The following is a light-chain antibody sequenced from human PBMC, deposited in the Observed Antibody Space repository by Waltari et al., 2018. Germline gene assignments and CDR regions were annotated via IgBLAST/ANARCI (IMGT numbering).Light chain of an antibody. J-gene: IGKJ1*01. Sequence: DVVMTQSPLSLPVTLGQPASISCRSSQRLVASDGNTYFNWFQQRPGQSPRRLVYRVSKRDSGVPDRFSGRGSGTDCTLRITRVEAGDVGVYYCMQGSHWPWTFGQGTKVEIK. CDR2: RVS. CDR3: MQGSHWPWT. V-gene: IGKV2-30*01. CDR1: QRLVASDGNTY.